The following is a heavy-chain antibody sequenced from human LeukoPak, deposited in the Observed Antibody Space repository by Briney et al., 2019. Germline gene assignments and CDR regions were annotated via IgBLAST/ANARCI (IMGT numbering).Heavy chain of an antibody. CDR2: ITSSSTYI. CDR1: GFTFGTYT. D-gene: IGHD2-21*02. Sequence: GGSLRLSCAASGFTFGTYTMNWVRQAPGKGLEWVSSITSSSTYIYYADSVKGRFTISRDNAKNSLYLQMNSLRAEDTAVYYCARTDETAPAEDFQHWGQGTLVTASS. CDR3: ARTDETAPAEDFQH. J-gene: IGHJ1*01. V-gene: IGHV3-21*01.